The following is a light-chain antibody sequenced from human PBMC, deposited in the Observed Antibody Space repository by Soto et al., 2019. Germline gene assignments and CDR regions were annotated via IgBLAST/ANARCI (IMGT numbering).Light chain of an antibody. Sequence: QSALTQPPSASGSPGQSVTISCTGTSSDVGGYNYVSWYQQHPGKAPKLMIYEVSKRPSGVPDRFSGSKSGNTASLTVSGLQAEDEADYYCCSYAGSNNHYVFGTGTKLTVL. J-gene: IGLJ1*01. CDR3: CSYAGSNNHYV. CDR2: EVS. CDR1: SSDVGGYNY. V-gene: IGLV2-8*01.